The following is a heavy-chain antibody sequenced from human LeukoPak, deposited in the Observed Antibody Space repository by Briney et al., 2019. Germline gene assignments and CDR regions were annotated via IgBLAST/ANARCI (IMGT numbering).Heavy chain of an antibody. CDR1: GGSISTYY. CDR3: ARGLRPPDLYYDSSGYFDY. V-gene: IGHV4-59*12. Sequence: SETLSLTCTVSGGSISTYYWSWIRQPPGKGLEWIGYIYYSGSANYNPSLKSRVTISVDTSKNQFSLKLSSVTAADTAVYYCARGLRPPDLYYDSSGYFDYWGQGTLVTVSS. D-gene: IGHD3-22*01. CDR2: IYYSGSA. J-gene: IGHJ4*02.